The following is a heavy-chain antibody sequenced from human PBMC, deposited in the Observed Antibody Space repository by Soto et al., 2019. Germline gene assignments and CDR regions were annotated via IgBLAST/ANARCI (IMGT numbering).Heavy chain of an antibody. V-gene: IGHV3-73*02. CDR1: GFTFSGSA. CDR3: TRHPDYYDSSGYYRGYWYFDL. CDR2: IRSKANSYAT. J-gene: IGHJ2*01. D-gene: IGHD3-22*01. Sequence: EVQLVESGGGLVQPGGSLKLSCAASGFTFSGSAMHWVRQASGKGLEWVGRIRSKANSYATAYAASVKGRFTIPRDDSKNTAYLQMNSLKTEDTAVYYCTRHPDYYDSSGYYRGYWYFDLWGRGTLVTVSS.